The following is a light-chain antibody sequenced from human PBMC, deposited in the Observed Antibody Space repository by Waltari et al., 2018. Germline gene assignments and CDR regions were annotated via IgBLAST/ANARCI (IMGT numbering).Light chain of an antibody. CDR2: EVS. V-gene: IGLV2-14*01. CDR1: SSDVGGYNY. CDR3: SSYTSSSTL. Sequence: QSALTQPASVSGSPGQSITISCTGTSSDVGGYNYVSWYQQHPGKAPKLMIYEVSNRPSGVSHRFSGSKSGNTASLTISGLQAEDEADYYCSSYTSSSTLFGTGTKVTVL. J-gene: IGLJ1*01.